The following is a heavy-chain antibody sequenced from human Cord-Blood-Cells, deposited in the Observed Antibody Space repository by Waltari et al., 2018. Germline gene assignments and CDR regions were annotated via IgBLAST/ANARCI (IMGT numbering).Heavy chain of an antibody. Sequence: QVQLVQSGAEVKKPGSSVTVSCKASGGTFSSYAISWVRQAPGQGLEWMGGIIPIFGTANYAQKFQGRVTITADESTSTAYMELSSLRSEDTAVYYCARGGIAVAGTVGYYFDYWGQGTLVTVSS. J-gene: IGHJ4*02. V-gene: IGHV1-69*01. CDR2: IIPIFGTA. D-gene: IGHD6-19*01. CDR3: ARGGIAVAGTVGYYFDY. CDR1: GGTFSSYA.